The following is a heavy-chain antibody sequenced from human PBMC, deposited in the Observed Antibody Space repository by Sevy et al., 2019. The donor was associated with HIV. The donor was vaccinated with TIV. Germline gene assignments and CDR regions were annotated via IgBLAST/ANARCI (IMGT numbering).Heavy chain of an antibody. CDR1: GGSISSGSYY. D-gene: IGHD3-9*01. CDR2: IYTSGST. V-gene: IGHV4-61*02. Sequence: SETLSLTCTVSGGSISSGSYYWSWIRQPAGKGLEWIGRIYTSGSTNYNPSLKSRVTISVDTSKNQFSLKLSSVTAAETAVYYGAGAVMDDILTGYYGAMDVWGKGTTVTVSS. CDR3: AGAVMDDILTGYYGAMDV. J-gene: IGHJ6*03.